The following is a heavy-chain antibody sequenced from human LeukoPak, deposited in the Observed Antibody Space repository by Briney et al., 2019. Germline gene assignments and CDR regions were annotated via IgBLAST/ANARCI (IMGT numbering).Heavy chain of an antibody. Sequence: GGSLRLSCAASGFTFSSYAMSWVRQAPGKGLEWVSAISTSSDSTYYADSVKGRFTISRDNSKNTLYLQMNSLRAEDTALYYCAKILTIVVDSIRGGNDYWGQGTLVTVSS. D-gene: IGHD2-2*01. J-gene: IGHJ4*02. V-gene: IGHV3-23*01. CDR1: GFTFSSYA. CDR2: ISTSSDST. CDR3: AKILTIVVDSIRGGNDY.